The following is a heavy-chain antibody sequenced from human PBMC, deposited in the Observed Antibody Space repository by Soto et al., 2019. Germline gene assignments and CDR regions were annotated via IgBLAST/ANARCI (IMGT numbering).Heavy chain of an antibody. CDR1: GYTLTELS. Sequence: GASVKVSCKVSGYTLTELSMHWVRQAPGKGLEWMGGFDPEDGETIYAQKFQGRVTMTEDTSTDTAYMELSSLRSEDTAVYYCATVVTGTNLYYYYYYGMDVWGQGTTVTVSS. CDR3: ATVVTGTNLYYYYYYGMDV. V-gene: IGHV1-24*01. CDR2: FDPEDGET. D-gene: IGHD1-7*01. J-gene: IGHJ6*02.